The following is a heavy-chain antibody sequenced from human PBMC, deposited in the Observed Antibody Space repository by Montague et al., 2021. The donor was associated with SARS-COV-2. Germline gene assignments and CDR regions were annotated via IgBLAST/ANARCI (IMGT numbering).Heavy chain of an antibody. Sequence: SETLSLTCAVYGGSFSNYYWTWIRQSPGKRLEWIGEINHTGSTTYNPSLKSRVTISVDTSKNQFSLNLSSVTAADTAVYYCARHVSGSLTHFHHWGQGSLVTVSS. V-gene: IGHV4-34*01. CDR3: ARHVSGSLTHFHH. J-gene: IGHJ1*01. CDR1: GGSFSNYY. CDR2: INHTGST. D-gene: IGHD1-26*01.